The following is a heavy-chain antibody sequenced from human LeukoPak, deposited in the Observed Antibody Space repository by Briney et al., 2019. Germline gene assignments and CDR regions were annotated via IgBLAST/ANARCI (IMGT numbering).Heavy chain of an antibody. V-gene: IGHV4-34*01. Sequence: PSETLSLTCAVYGGSFSGYSWSWIRQPPGKGLEWIGEINYTGSTNYIPSLKSRVSISLDTSKNQFSLTLTSVTAADTAVYYCAKDAIVATIPLFFDYWGQGTLVTVSS. D-gene: IGHD5-12*01. J-gene: IGHJ4*02. CDR3: AKDAIVATIPLFFDY. CDR1: GGSFSGYS. CDR2: INYTGST.